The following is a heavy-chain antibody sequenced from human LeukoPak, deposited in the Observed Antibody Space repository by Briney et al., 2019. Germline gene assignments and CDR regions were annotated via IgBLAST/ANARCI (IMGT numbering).Heavy chain of an antibody. CDR2: IYYSGST. CDR3: ARSSGYSSSGGLNWFDT. Sequence: SEALSLTCTVSGGSISSSSYYWGWIRQPPGKGLEWIGSIYYSGSTYYNPSLKSRVTISVDTSKNQFSLKLSSVTAADTAVYYCARSSGYSSSGGLNWFDTWGQGTLVTVSS. D-gene: IGHD6-13*01. V-gene: IGHV4-39*01. CDR1: GGSISSSSYY. J-gene: IGHJ5*02.